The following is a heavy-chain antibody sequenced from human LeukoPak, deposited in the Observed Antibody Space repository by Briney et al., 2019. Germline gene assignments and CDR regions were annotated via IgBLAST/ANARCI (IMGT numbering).Heavy chain of an antibody. CDR3: ARGWGSPVDV. V-gene: IGHV4-39*07. D-gene: IGHD3-16*01. CDR2: IYYSGST. J-gene: IGHJ6*02. CDR1: GGSISSSSYY. Sequence: PSETLSLTCTVSGGSISSSSYYWGWIRQPPGKGLEWIGSIYYSGSTYYNPSLKSRVTISVDTSKNQFSLKLSSVTAADTAVYYCARGWGSPVDVWGQGTTVTVSS.